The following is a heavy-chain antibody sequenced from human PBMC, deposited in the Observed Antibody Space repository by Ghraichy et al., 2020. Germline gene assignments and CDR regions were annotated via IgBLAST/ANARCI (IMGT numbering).Heavy chain of an antibody. Sequence: GSLRLSCAASGFTFSASWMHWVRQAPGKGLQWLANIKEDGSMRQYVHFVKGRFTISRDNAKKSLFLEMDSLRVEDTAVYFCASEEVNMPWRWGQGTLVTASS. CDR2: IKEDGSMR. CDR1: GFTFSASW. CDR3: ASEEVNMPWR. J-gene: IGHJ4*02. V-gene: IGHV3-7*01. D-gene: IGHD2-2*01.